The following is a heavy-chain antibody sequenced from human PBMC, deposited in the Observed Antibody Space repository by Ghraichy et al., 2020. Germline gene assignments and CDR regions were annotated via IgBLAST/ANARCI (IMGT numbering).Heavy chain of an antibody. CDR3: ARGAYYYDSSGAPFDN. D-gene: IGHD3-22*01. Sequence: GESLRLSCAASGFTFSSYSMNWVRQAPGKGLEWVSSISSSSSYIHYADSVKGRFTISRDNAKNSLYLQMNSLRAEDTAVYYCARGAYYYDSSGAPFDNWGQGTLVTVSS. J-gene: IGHJ4*02. CDR1: GFTFSSYS. CDR2: ISSSSSYI. V-gene: IGHV3-21*01.